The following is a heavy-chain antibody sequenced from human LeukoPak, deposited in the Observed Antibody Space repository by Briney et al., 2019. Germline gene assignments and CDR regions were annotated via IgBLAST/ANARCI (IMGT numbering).Heavy chain of an antibody. CDR3: ARGSAYCGGDCYSLDY. CDR1: GGSISSYY. D-gene: IGHD2-21*02. Sequence: SETLSLTCTVSGGSISSYYWSWIRQPAGKGLEWIGRIYTSGSTNYNPSLKSRVTMSVDTSKNQFSLKLSSVTAADTAVYYCARGSAYCGGDCYSLDYWGRGTLVTVSS. V-gene: IGHV4-4*07. CDR2: IYTSGST. J-gene: IGHJ4*02.